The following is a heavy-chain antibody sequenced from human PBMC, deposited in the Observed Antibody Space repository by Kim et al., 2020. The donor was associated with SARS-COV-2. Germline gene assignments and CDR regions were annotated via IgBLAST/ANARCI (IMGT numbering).Heavy chain of an antibody. CDR3: ARHDSADY. J-gene: IGHJ4*02. CDR2: DSDT. Sequence: DSDTRYRPSFHGQVTISADKSISTAYLRWSSLKVSDTAMYYCARHDSADYWGQGTLVTVSS. D-gene: IGHD2-21*01. V-gene: IGHV5-51*01.